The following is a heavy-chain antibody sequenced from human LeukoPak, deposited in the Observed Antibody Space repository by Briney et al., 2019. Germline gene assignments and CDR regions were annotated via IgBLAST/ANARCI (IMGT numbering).Heavy chain of an antibody. CDR2: VYRDGST. Sequence: SETLSLTCNVSYYSIGRGYYWGWIRQPPGKGLEWIGSVYRDGSTTYNPSLNSRVTISVDTSKNQFSLKLTSVTAADTAVYYCARLYGYYMDVWGKGTTVTVSS. V-gene: IGHV4-38-2*02. CDR3: ARLYGYYMDV. D-gene: IGHD5/OR15-5a*01. J-gene: IGHJ6*03. CDR1: YYSIGRGYY.